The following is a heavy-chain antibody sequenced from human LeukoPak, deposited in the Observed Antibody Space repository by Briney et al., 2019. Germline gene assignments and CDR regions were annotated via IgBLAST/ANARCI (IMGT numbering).Heavy chain of an antibody. CDR1: GFTFSSYG. CDR2: ISYDGSNK. J-gene: IGHJ4*02. CDR3: AKDSSQVRGVTPPYFDY. D-gene: IGHD3-10*01. V-gene: IGHV3-30*18. Sequence: GGSLRLSCAASGFTFSSYGMHWVCQAPGKGLEWVAVISYDGSNKYYADSVKGRFTISRDNSKNTLYLQMNSLRAEDTAVYYCAKDSSQVRGVTPPYFDYWGQGTLVTVSS.